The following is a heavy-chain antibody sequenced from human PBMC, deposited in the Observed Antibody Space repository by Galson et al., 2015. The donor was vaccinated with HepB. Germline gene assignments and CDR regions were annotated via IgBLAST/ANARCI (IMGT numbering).Heavy chain of an antibody. D-gene: IGHD6-13*01. Sequence: LIRQPPGKGLEWIGRIYSTGGTSYDPSLKSRVTMSVDTSKNQFSLNLNSVTAADTTMYYCARRASAGKYFDYWGQGTLVTVSS. CDR2: IYSTGGT. CDR3: ARRASAGKYFDY. V-gene: IGHV4-4*07. J-gene: IGHJ4*02.